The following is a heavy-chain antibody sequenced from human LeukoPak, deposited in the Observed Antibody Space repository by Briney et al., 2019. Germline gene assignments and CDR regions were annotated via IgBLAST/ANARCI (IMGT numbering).Heavy chain of an antibody. J-gene: IGHJ6*03. CDR3: ARDRRHDILTGPQHYYYYYMDV. Sequence: SETLSLTCAVYGGSFSGYYWSWIRQPPGKGLEWIGEINHSGSTNYNPSLKSRVTISVDTSKNQFSLKLSSVTAADTAVYYCARDRRHDILTGPQHYYYYYMDVWGKGTTVTISS. D-gene: IGHD3-9*01. CDR2: INHSGST. V-gene: IGHV4-34*01. CDR1: GGSFSGYY.